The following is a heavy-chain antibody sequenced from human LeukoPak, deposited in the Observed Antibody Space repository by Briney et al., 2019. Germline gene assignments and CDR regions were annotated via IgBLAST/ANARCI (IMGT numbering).Heavy chain of an antibody. J-gene: IGHJ6*03. Sequence: GGSLRLSCTASGSTFSSYSINWVRQAPGKGLEWVSCISSSSSSYISYADSVKGRFTISRENAKNSLYLQMNSLRAEDTAVYYCARELLTYSNHKLGHYMDVWGKGTTVTVSS. CDR1: GSTFSSYS. V-gene: IGHV3-21*01. CDR3: ARELLTYSNHKLGHYMDV. CDR2: ISSSSSSYI. D-gene: IGHD4-11*01.